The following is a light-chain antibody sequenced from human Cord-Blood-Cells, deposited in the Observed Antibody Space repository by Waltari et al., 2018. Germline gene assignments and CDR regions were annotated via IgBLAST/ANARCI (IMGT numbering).Light chain of an antibody. V-gene: IGLV3-21*04. CDR1: NIASKS. J-gene: IGLJ2*01. CDR3: QVWDSSSDHVV. Sequence: SYLLTQPPSVSVATGKTARITCAGNNIASKSVTWYQQKPGQAPVLVIYYDSDRPSGIPERFSGSNSGNTATLTISRVEAGDEADYYCQVWDSSSDHVVFGGGTKLTVL. CDR2: YDS.